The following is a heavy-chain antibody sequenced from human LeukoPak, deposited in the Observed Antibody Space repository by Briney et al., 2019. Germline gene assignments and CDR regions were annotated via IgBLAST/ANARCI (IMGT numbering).Heavy chain of an antibody. D-gene: IGHD3-10*01. V-gene: IGHV3-7*01. CDR3: AKVGSGLYYYGSGRIRETRDYYMDV. Sequence: PGGSLRLSCAGSEFISTSSWMSWVRQAPGKGLEWVANIKRDGSEKNYVDSVKGRFTISRDNAKNSLYLQMNSLRAEDTAVYYCAKVGSGLYYYGSGRIRETRDYYMDVWGKGTTVIISS. CDR1: EFISTSSW. CDR2: IKRDGSEK. J-gene: IGHJ6*03.